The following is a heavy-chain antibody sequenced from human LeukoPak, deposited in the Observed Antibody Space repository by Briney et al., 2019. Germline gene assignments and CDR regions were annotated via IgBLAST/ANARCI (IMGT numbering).Heavy chain of an antibody. CDR3: ARDPMYYYDSSRPDGDY. J-gene: IGHJ4*02. CDR1: GGSISSSNW. V-gene: IGHV4-4*02. Sequence: KPSGTLSLTCAVSGGSISSSNWWSWVRQPPGKGLEWIGEIYHSGSTNYNPSLKSRVTISVDKSKNQFSLKLSSVTAADTAVYYCARDPMYYYDSSRPDGDYWGEGTLVTVSS. D-gene: IGHD3-22*01. CDR2: IYHSGST.